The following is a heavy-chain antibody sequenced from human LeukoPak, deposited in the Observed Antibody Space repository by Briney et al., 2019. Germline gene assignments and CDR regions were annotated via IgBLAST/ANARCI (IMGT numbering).Heavy chain of an antibody. J-gene: IGHJ6*02. Sequence: GASVKVSCKASGYTFTDYYIHWLRQAPGEGPDWMGMINLIAGLTHLAPKFQGRVTMTRDTSTSTVYLDLTSLGFDDTAVYYCALRSSWENYGMDVWGQGTTVTVSS. V-gene: IGHV1-46*01. D-gene: IGHD6-13*01. CDR3: ALRSSWENYGMDV. CDR2: INLIAGLT. CDR1: GYTFTDYY.